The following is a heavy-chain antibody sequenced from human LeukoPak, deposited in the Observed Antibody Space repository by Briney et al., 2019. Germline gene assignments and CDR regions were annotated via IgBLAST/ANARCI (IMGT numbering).Heavy chain of an antibody. V-gene: IGHV4-59*08. CDR2: IYYSGST. Sequence: SETLSLTCTVSGGSISSYYWSWIRQPPGKGLEWIGYIYYSGSTNYNPSLKSRVTISVDTSKNQFSLKLSSVTAADTAVYYCARVRIGETSYDASDVWGLGTMVTVSS. J-gene: IGHJ3*01. D-gene: IGHD1-26*01. CDR3: ARVRIGETSYDASDV. CDR1: GGSISSYY.